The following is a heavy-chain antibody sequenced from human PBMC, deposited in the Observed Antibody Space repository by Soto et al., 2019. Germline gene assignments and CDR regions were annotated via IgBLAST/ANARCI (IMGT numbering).Heavy chain of an antibody. CDR3: VRDQQWLVRFYFDF. D-gene: IGHD6-19*01. CDR2: IWYDGSNK. V-gene: IGHV3-33*01. Sequence: QVQLVESGGGVVQPGNSLRLSCAASGFTFSSYGMHWVRQAPGKGLEWVAVIWYDGSNKYYADSVKGRFTISRDNSKNTLYLQMNSLRAEDRAVYYCVRDQQWLVRFYFDFWGQGTLVTVSS. J-gene: IGHJ4*02. CDR1: GFTFSSYG.